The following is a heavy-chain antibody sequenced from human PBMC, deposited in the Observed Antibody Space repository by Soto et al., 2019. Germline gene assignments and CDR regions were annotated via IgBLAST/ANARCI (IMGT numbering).Heavy chain of an antibody. Sequence: QVQLVQSGAEVKKPGASVKVSCKASGYTFTSYGISWVRQAPGQGLERMGWISGYNGNTNYAQKFQGRVSMTTDTSTATAYMELRSLGSDDTAVFYCARMGYCSGGSCYSGSGDYWGQGTLVTVSS. V-gene: IGHV1-18*04. CDR3: ARMGYCSGGSCYSGSGDY. CDR2: ISGYNGNT. D-gene: IGHD2-15*01. J-gene: IGHJ4*02. CDR1: GYTFTSYG.